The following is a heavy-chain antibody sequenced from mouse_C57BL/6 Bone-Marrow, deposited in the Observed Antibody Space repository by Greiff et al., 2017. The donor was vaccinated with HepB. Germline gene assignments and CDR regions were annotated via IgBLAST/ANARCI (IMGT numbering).Heavy chain of an antibody. V-gene: IGHV7-1*01. CDR1: GFTFSDFY. CDR2: SRNKANDYTK. D-gene: IGHD1-1*01. J-gene: IGHJ1*03. Sequence: EVKLMESGGGLVQSGRSLRLSCATSGFTFSDFYMEWVRQAPGQGLEWIAASRNKANDYTKEYSASVKGRFTVSRDTSQSILYLQMNALRAEDTAIYYCARDALDYGSSYGYFDVWGTGTTVTVSS. CDR3: ARDALDYGSSYGYFDV.